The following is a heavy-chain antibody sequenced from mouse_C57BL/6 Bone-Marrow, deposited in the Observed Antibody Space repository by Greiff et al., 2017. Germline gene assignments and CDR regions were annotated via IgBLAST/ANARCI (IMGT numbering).Heavy chain of an antibody. J-gene: IGHJ3*01. Sequence: EVQLQQSGAELVRPGASVKLSCPASGFNIQAYYMPWVKQRPEQGLAWIGRIVPEDGDTEYAPKFQGKATMTADTSSNTAYLQLSSLTSEDTAVYYGTTVITTVGTFAYWGQGTLVTVSA. CDR2: IVPEDGDT. CDR1: GFNIQAYY. D-gene: IGHD1-1*01. CDR3: TTVITTVGTFAY. V-gene: IGHV14-1*01.